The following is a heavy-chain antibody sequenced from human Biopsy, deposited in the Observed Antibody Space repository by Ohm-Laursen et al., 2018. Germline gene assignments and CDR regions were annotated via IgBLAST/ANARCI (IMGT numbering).Heavy chain of an antibody. CDR1: GGSISSYY. CDR2: IYYTGST. D-gene: IGHD1-26*01. V-gene: IGHV4-59*08. Sequence: SQTLSLTCTVSGGSISSYYWSWIRQPPGKGLEWIGYIYYTGSTNYNPSLKSPVTISVDTSMNHLSLRLTSVTAADTAVYYCARHAPSYSGSYWRYFDLWGRGTLVTVSS. CDR3: ARHAPSYSGSYWRYFDL. J-gene: IGHJ2*01.